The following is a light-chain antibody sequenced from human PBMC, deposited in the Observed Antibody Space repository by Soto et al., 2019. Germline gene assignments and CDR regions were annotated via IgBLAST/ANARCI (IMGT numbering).Light chain of an antibody. J-gene: IGKJ1*01. CDR3: QHFGNSLWT. V-gene: IGKV3-20*01. CDR2: GTS. Sequence: EIVMTQSPATLSVSQGERATLSCRASQSVASRNLAWYQQKSGQAPRLLIYGTSSRAVHTPDRFSGSGSGTDFTLTISGLEPEDFAVYYCQHFGNSLWTFGQGTKVDIK. CDR1: QSVASRN.